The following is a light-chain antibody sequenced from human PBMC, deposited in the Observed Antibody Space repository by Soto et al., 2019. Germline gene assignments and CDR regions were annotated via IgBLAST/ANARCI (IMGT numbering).Light chain of an antibody. CDR3: QQYNNWPRT. CDR2: GAS. J-gene: IGKJ1*01. Sequence: EIVMTQSPATLSVSPGEGATLSCRASQGLTTKLAWYQHQPGQAPRLLIYGASTRATGIPARFSGSGSGTEFTLTISSLQSEDFAVYYCQQYNNWPRTFGQGTKVDIK. V-gene: IGKV3-15*01. CDR1: QGLTTK.